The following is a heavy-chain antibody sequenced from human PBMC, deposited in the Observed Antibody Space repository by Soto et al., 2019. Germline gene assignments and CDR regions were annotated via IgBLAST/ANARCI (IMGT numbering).Heavy chain of an antibody. V-gene: IGHV1-69*08. CDR3: ARRRYCGYDCYHKHYYGMDV. CDR1: GDTFSGYA. D-gene: IGHD2-21*01. CDR2: IITVLGTT. J-gene: IGHJ6*02. Sequence: QVQLVQSGAELKKTGSSVKVSCRASGDTFSGYAVNWVRQAPGRGLEWMGRIITVLGTTDYAQNFKGRLTITAEKSTKTVYMELSSLRSEDTAVYYCARRRYCGYDCYHKHYYGMDVWGQGTTVTVAS.